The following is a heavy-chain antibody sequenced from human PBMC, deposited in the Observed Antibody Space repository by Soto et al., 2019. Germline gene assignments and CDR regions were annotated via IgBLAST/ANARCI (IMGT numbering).Heavy chain of an antibody. CDR2: IYYSGST. CDR1: GGSISSSSYY. V-gene: IGHV4-39*01. J-gene: IGHJ4*02. D-gene: IGHD3-22*01. CDR3: ARYGDYDSGLDY. Sequence: QLQLQESGPGLVKPSETLSLTCTVSGGSISSSSYYWGWIRQPPGKGLEWIGSIYYSGSTYYNPSLKSRSTISVDTSKNQFSLKLSSVTAADTAVYYCARYGDYDSGLDYWGQGTLVTVSS.